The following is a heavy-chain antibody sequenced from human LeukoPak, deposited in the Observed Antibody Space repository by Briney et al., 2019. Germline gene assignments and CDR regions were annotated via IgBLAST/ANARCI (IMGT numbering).Heavy chain of an antibody. CDR2: IYYSGST. D-gene: IGHD2-8*01. V-gene: IGHV4-59*01. J-gene: IGHJ4*02. CDR3: ATRLGYCTNDVCYYYFDY. CDR1: GGSISSYY. Sequence: SETLSLTCTVSGGSISSYYWSWIRQPPGKGLEWIGYIYYSGSTNYNPSLKSRVTISVDTSKNQFSLKLSSVTAAGTAVYYCATRLGYCTNDVCYYYFDYWGQGTLVTVSS.